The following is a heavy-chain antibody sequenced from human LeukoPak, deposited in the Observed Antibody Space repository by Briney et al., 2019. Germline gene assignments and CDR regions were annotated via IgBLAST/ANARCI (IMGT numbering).Heavy chain of an antibody. V-gene: IGHV4-59*08. D-gene: IGHD1-26*01. CDR1: GGSISSYY. J-gene: IGHJ4*02. CDR2: IYYSGST. Sequence: SETLSLTCTVSGGSISSYYWSWIRQPPGKGLEWIGYIYYSGSTYYNPSLKSRVTISVDTSKNQFSLKLSSVTAADTAVYYCANRGSYYGESDYWGQGTLVTVSS. CDR3: ANRGSYYGESDY.